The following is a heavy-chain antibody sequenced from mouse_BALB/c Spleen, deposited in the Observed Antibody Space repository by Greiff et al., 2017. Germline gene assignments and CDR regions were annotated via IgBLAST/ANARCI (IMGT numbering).Heavy chain of an antibody. J-gene: IGHJ4*01. Sequence: VQLVESGPGLVAPSQSLSITCTVSGFSLTSYGVHWVRQPPGKGLEWLGVIWAGGSTNYNSALMSRLSISKDNSKSQVFLKMNSLQTDDTAMYYCARVLYGSSYVLYYAMDYWGQGTSVTVSS. V-gene: IGHV2-9*02. CDR3: ARVLYGSSYVLYYAMDY. D-gene: IGHD1-1*01. CDR1: GFSLTSYG. CDR2: IWAGGST.